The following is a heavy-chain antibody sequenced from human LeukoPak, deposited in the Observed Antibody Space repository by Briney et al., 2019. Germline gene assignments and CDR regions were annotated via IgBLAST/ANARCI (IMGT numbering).Heavy chain of an antibody. CDR1: GFTFSNAW. V-gene: IGHV3-15*01. CDR2: IKSKTGGGTT. CDR3: TTGVLFDI. Sequence: KTGGSLRLSCAASGFTFSNAWMSWVRQAPGKGLEWVGRIKSKTGGGTTDYAAPVKGRFTISRDDSKNTLYLQMNSLKTEDTAVYYCTTGVLFDIWGQGTMVTVSS. J-gene: IGHJ3*02.